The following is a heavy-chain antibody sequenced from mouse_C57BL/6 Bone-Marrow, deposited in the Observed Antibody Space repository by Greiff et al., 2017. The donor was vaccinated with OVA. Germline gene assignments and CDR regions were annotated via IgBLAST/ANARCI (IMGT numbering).Heavy chain of an antibody. D-gene: IGHD1-1*01. J-gene: IGHJ2*01. V-gene: IGHV1-5*01. CDR3: TPSTVVAEVYYFDY. CDR1: GYTFTSYW. CDR2: IYPGNSDT. Sequence: VQLKESGTVLARPGASVKMSCKTSGYTFTSYWMHWVKQRPGQGLEWIGAIYPGNSDTSYNQKFKGKAKLTAVTSASTAYMELSSLTTEDSAVYYCTPSTVVAEVYYFDYWGQGTTLTVSS.